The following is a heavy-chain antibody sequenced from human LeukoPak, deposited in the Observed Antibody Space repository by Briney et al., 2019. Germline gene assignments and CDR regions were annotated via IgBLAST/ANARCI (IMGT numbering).Heavy chain of an antibody. J-gene: IGHJ6*02. CDR2: IKQDGSEK. CDR3: ASDQYGDYYYYYGMDV. D-gene: IGHD4-17*01. V-gene: IGHV3-7*01. Sequence: GGSLRLSCAASGFTFSSYWMSWVRQAPGKGLGWVANIKQDGSEKYYVDSVKGRRTTSRDNAKNSLYLQMIRLSTQDTAVSYCASDQYGDYYYYYGMDVWGQGTTVTVSS. CDR1: GFTFSSYW.